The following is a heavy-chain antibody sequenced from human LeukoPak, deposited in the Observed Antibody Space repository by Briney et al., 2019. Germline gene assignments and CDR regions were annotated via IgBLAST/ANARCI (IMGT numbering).Heavy chain of an antibody. D-gene: IGHD1-26*01. J-gene: IGHJ4*02. CDR2: IRSKTYGGTT. V-gene: IGHV3-49*04. Sequence: GGSLRPSCTTSGFTFGDYVISWVRQAPGKGLEWVGFIRSKTYGGTTEYAASVKGRFTISRDDSKSIAYLQMNSLKTEDTAVYYCTPAWDIVGATTPVGYWGQGTLVTVSS. CDR1: GFTFGDYV. CDR3: TPAWDIVGATTPVGY.